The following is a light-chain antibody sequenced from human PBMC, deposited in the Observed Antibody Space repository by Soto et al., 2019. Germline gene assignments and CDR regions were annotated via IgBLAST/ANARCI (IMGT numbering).Light chain of an antibody. CDR2: GAS. J-gene: IGKJ3*01. CDR1: QSVPTTY. V-gene: IGKV3-20*01. Sequence: EIVLTQSPGTLSLSPGERATLSCRTSQSVPTTYLAWYQHKPGQAPRLLIHGASNRDTGIPDRFSGSGSGTVFTLTISRLEPEDFAVYYCQHYGSSPPVTFGPGTKVEI. CDR3: QHYGSSPPVT.